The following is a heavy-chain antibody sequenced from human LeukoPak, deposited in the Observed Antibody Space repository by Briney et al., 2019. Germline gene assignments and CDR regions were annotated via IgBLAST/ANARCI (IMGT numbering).Heavy chain of an antibody. CDR2: IDWDDDK. V-gene: IGHV2-70*11. D-gene: IGHD6-19*01. J-gene: IGHJ6*03. CDR3: ARSAQCYCYYYMDV. CDR1: GFSLSTSGMC. Sequence: SGPTLVNPTQTLTLTCTFSGFSLSTSGMCVSWIRQPPGKALEWLARIDWDDDKYYSTSLKTRLTISKDTSKNQVVLTMTNMDPVDTATYYCARSAQCYCYYYMDVWGKGTTVTVSS.